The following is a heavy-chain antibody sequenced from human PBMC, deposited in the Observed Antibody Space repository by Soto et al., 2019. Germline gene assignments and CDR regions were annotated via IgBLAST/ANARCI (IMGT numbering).Heavy chain of an antibody. Sequence: QVQLQESGPGLVKPSETLSLTCTVSGGSISSYYWSWIRQPPGKGLEWIGYIYYSGSTNYNPSLKSRVTISVDTSKNQFSLKVSSVTAADTAVYYCASSTTVTTIDYWGQGTLVTVSS. D-gene: IGHD4-17*01. V-gene: IGHV4-59*08. CDR3: ASSTTVTTIDY. CDR1: GGSISSYY. CDR2: IYYSGST. J-gene: IGHJ4*02.